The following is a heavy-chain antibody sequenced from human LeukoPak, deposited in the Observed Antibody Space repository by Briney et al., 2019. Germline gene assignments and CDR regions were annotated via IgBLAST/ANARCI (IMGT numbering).Heavy chain of an antibody. CDR3: ARGAGRYGDYRDY. CDR2: IWYDGSNK. Sequence: GRSLRLSCAASGFTFSSYGMHWVRQAPGKGLEWVAVIWYDGSNKYYADSVKGRFTISRDNSKNTLYLQMNSLTAEDTAVYYCARGAGRYGDYRDYWGQGTLVTVSS. CDR1: GFTFSSYG. J-gene: IGHJ4*02. D-gene: IGHD4-17*01. V-gene: IGHV3-33*01.